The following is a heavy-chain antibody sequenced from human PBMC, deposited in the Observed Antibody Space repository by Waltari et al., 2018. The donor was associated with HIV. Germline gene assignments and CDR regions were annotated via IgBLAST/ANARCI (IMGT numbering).Heavy chain of an antibody. CDR2: IYYSGST. CDR3: ARENPWFFDL. CDR1: GGSIRDSY. Sequence: QVQLQELGPGLVKPSETLSLTCTVSGGSIRDSYWNWIRQPPGKGLEWLGYIYYSGSTNYNPSLKSRVTISVDTSENQFSLKLKSVTAADTAVYYCARENPWFFDLWGRGTLVTVSS. J-gene: IGHJ2*01. V-gene: IGHV4-59*01.